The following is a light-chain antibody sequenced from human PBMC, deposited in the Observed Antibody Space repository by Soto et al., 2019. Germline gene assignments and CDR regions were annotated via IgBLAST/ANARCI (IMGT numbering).Light chain of an antibody. Sequence: QSALTQPTSVSGSPGQSITISCTGTSSDVGTYNYVSWYQQHPGKAPKLMIYDVSSRPSGVSNRFSGSKSGNTASLTISGLEAEDDADYYCSSYTSSSTVVFGGGTEVTVL. CDR3: SSYTSSSTVV. J-gene: IGLJ2*01. V-gene: IGLV2-14*01. CDR2: DVS. CDR1: SSDVGTYNY.